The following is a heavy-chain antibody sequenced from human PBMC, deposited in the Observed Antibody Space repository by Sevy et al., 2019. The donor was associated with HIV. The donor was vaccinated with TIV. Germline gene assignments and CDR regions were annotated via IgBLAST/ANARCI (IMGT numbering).Heavy chain of an antibody. D-gene: IGHD6-13*01. Sequence: SETLSLTCTVSGGSISSYYWSWIRQPAGKGLEWIGRIYTSGSTNYNPSLKSRVTMSVDTPKNQFSRELSSVTAADTAGYYCARNRLTAAGIFDYWGQGTLVTVSS. J-gene: IGHJ4*02. CDR2: IYTSGST. CDR3: ARNRLTAAGIFDY. V-gene: IGHV4-4*07. CDR1: GGSISSYY.